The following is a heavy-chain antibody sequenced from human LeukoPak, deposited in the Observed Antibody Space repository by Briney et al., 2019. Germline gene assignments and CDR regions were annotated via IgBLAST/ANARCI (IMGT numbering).Heavy chain of an antibody. V-gene: IGHV4-59*01. Sequence: SETLSLTCTVSGGSISSYYWSWIRQPPGKGLEWIGYIYYSGSTNYNPSLKSRVAISVDTSKNQFSLKLSSVTAADTAVCYCARIVLPWYKESSPYFDYWGQGTLVTVSS. D-gene: IGHD1-14*01. CDR1: GGSISSYY. CDR2: IYYSGST. J-gene: IGHJ4*02. CDR3: ARIVLPWYKESSPYFDY.